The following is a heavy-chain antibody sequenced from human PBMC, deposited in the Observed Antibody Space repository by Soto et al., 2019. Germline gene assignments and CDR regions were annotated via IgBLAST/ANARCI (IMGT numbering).Heavy chain of an antibody. V-gene: IGHV1-24*01. J-gene: IGHJ5*02. CDR3: ATFTDFWSGYCIRSNWFDP. D-gene: IGHD3-3*01. Sequence: ASVKVSCKVSGYTLTELSMHWVRQAPGKGLEWMGGFDPEDGETIYAQKFQGRVTMTEDTSTDTAYMELSSLRSEDTAVYYCATFTDFWSGYCIRSNWFDPWGQGTLVTVSS. CDR2: FDPEDGET. CDR1: GYTLTELS.